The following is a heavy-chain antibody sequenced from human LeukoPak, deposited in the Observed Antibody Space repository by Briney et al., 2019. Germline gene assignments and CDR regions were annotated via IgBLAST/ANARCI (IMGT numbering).Heavy chain of an antibody. CDR1: GFTFSAYW. CDR3: VREGLECSGSSCQRAAFDY. CDR2: IKYDGSST. J-gene: IGHJ4*02. D-gene: IGHD2-2*01. V-gene: IGHV3-74*01. Sequence: GGSLRLSCATSGFTFSAYWMHWVRQVPGKGLVWVARIKYDGSSTRHADSMKGRFTISRDNAKNTLYLQMNSLRDEDTAVYYCVREGLECSGSSCQRAAFDYWGQGTLVTVSS.